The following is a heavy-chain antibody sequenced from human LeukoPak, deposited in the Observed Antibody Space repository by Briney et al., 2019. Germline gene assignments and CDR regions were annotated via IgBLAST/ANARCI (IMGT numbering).Heavy chain of an antibody. CDR2: IYYSGST. V-gene: IGHV4-39*07. CDR3: ARALPYDSSGYGFSY. J-gene: IGHJ4*02. CDR1: GGSISSSSYY. D-gene: IGHD3-22*01. Sequence: SETLSLTCTVSGGSISSSSYYWGWIRQPPGKGLEWIGSIYYSGSTYYNPSLKSRVTISVGTSKNQFSLKLSSVTAADTAVYYCARALPYDSSGYGFSYWGQGTLVTVSS.